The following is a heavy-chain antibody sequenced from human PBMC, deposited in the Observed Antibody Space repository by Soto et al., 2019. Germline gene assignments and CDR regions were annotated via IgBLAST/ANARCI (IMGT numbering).Heavy chain of an antibody. J-gene: IGHJ4*02. D-gene: IGHD1-1*01. CDR1: GGSVFSSSSL. Sequence: QLQLPESGPGVVKPSETLSLTCTVTGGSVFSSSSLWVWVRQSPGKGLEWLGQIFYTGPTYYNQSLRGRITTSWYSSNSIVSLRLRSATAADTALYCCARLGGLTEFTGPWYKLEQWGRGILWTVSS. CDR2: IFYTGPT. CDR3: ARLGGLTEFTGPWYKLEQ. V-gene: IGHV4-39*02.